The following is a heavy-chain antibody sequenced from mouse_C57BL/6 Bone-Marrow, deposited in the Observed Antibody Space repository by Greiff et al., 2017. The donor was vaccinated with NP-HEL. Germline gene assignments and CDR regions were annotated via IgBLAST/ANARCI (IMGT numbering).Heavy chain of an antibody. D-gene: IGHD2-4*01. Sequence: VHLVESGPGLVAPSQSLSITCTVSGFSLTSYAISWVRQPPGKGLEWLGVIWTGGGTNYNSALKSRLSISKDNSKSQVFLKMNSLQTDDTARYYCARESEANYDYDGGWYFDYWGQGTTLTVSS. CDR2: IWTGGGT. V-gene: IGHV2-9-1*01. J-gene: IGHJ2*01. CDR3: ARESEANYDYDGGWYFDY. CDR1: GFSLTSYA.